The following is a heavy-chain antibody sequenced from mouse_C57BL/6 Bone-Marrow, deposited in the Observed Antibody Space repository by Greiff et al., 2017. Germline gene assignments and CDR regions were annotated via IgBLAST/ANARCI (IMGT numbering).Heavy chain of an antibody. CDR3: ARRGGYCAYYFDY. D-gene: IGHD1-1*02. Sequence: VQLQQSGPVLAKPGASVKISCKASGYAFSSSWMNWVKQRPGKGLEWIGHIYPGDGDTNYNGKFKGKATLTADKSTSTAYMQLSSLTYEDSSVYYCARRGGYCAYYFDYWGQGTTLTVSS. J-gene: IGHJ2*01. CDR2: IYPGDGDT. CDR1: GYAFSSSW. V-gene: IGHV1-82*01.